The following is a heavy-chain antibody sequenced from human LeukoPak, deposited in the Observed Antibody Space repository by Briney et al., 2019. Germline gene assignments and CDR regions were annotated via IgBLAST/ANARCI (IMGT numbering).Heavy chain of an antibody. CDR3: ARRFRGYSAYDTIDY. CDR1: GGSISDNY. J-gene: IGHJ4*02. D-gene: IGHD5-12*01. V-gene: IGHV4-59*12. Sequence: PSETLSLTCTVSGGSISDNYWSWIRQPPGKGLEWMGYAYSSGHTIYNSSLKSRVTISLDTSKNQFSLKLSSVTAADTAVYYCARRFRGYSAYDTIDYWGQGTLVTVSS. CDR2: AYSSGHT.